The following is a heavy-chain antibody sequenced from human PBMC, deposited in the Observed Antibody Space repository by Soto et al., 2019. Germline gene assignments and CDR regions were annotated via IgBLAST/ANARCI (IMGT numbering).Heavy chain of an antibody. D-gene: IGHD2-8*01. CDR2: TYYRSKRDY. V-gene: IGHV6-1*01. J-gene: IGHJ5*01. CDR1: GNSVSTNSAT. CDR3: ARLIGNSWLDS. Sequence: SHTLSLTCAXSGNSVSTNSATWDFIKKSPSRGLEWLGRTYYRSKRDYDYAASVKGRITINPDTSNNQLSLQLDSVTPDDTAVYYCARLIGNSWLDSWGQGTLVTVSS.